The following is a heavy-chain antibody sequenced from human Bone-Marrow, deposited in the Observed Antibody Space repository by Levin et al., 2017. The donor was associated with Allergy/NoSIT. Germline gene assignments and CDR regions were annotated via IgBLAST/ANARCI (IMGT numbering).Heavy chain of an antibody. CDR1: GFTFSDYY. Sequence: SCAASGFTFSDYYMDWVRQAPGKGLEWVGFVRSQAYGGRTEYAASVKGRFTISRDDSRGIAYLQMDSLKTEDTAVYFCTRGNGRSDYWGQGTLVTVSS. D-gene: IGHD2-8*01. CDR3: TRGNGRSDY. J-gene: IGHJ4*02. V-gene: IGHV3-49*04. CDR2: VRSQAYGGRT.